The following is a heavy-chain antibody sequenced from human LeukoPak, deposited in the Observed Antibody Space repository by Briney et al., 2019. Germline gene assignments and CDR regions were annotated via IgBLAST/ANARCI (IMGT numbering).Heavy chain of an antibody. CDR3: ARDSFYTGYDRGFGY. CDR1: GYTFTSYY. D-gene: IGHD5-12*01. V-gene: IGHV1-46*01. CDR2: INPSGGIT. Sequence: ASVKVSCRASGYTFTSYYMHWVRQAPGQGLEWMGIINPSGGITSYAQKFQGRVTMTRDMSTSTVYMELSSLRSEDTAVYYCARDSFYTGYDRGFGYWGQGTLVTVSS. J-gene: IGHJ4*02.